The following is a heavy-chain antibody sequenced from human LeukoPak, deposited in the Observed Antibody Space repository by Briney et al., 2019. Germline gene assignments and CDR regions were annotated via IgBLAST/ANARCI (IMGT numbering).Heavy chain of an antibody. V-gene: IGHV1-46*01. D-gene: IGHD1-26*01. J-gene: IGHJ6*02. CDR1: GYTFTSYG. CDR3: ARDPPGGWVGSYYYGMDV. CDR2: INPSGGST. Sequence: ASVKVSCKASGYTFTSYGISWVRQAPGQGLEWMGIINPSGGSTSYAQKFQGRVTMTRDTSTSTVYMELSSLRSEDTAVYYCARDPPGGWVGSYYYGMDVWGQGTTVTVSS.